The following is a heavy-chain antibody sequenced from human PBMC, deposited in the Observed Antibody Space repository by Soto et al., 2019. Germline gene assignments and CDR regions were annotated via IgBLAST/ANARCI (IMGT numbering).Heavy chain of an antibody. D-gene: IGHD6-19*01. CDR1: GGSFSGYY. Sequence: SETLSLTCAAYGGSFSGYYWSRIRQPPGKGLEWIGEINHSGSTNYNPSLKSRVTISVDTSKNQFSLKLSSVTAADTAVYYCARGRQWLARFDYWGQGTLVTVSS. V-gene: IGHV4-34*01. CDR2: INHSGST. J-gene: IGHJ4*02. CDR3: ARGRQWLARFDY.